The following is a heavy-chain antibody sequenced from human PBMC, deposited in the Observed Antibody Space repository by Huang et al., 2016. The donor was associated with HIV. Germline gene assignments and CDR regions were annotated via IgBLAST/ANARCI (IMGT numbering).Heavy chain of an antibody. V-gene: IGHV1-69*13. D-gene: IGHD3-16*01. CDR1: GGSFNNSG. J-gene: IGHJ3*01. CDR2: IIPRIGTR. CDR3: AKRGGAWGSPYAFDL. Sequence: QVQLVQSGAEVRKPGSSVKVSCRASGGSFNNSGINWVRQAPGQGLGWMGGIIPRIGTRNDAQIFKDRVTITADETTGVVHLEVTSLRSDDTAVYFCAKRGGAWGSPYAFDLWGPGTMVTVSS.